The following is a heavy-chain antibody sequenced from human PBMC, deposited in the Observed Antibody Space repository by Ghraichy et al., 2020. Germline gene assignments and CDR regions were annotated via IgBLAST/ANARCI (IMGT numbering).Heavy chain of an antibody. CDR3: ARAGRCGSSTSCYLIYYYGMDV. D-gene: IGHD2-2*01. V-gene: IGHV3-30-3*01. J-gene: IGHJ6*02. CDR2: ISYDGSNK. Sequence: GGSLRLSCAASGFTFSSYAMHWVRQAPGKGLEWVAVISYDGSNKYYADSVKGRFTISRDNSKNTLYLQMNSLRAEDTAVYYCARAGRCGSSTSCYLIYYYGMDVWGQGTTVTVSS. CDR1: GFTFSSYA.